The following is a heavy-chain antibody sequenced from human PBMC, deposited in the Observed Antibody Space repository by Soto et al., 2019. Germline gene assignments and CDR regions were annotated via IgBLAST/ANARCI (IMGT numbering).Heavy chain of an antibody. J-gene: IGHJ4*02. V-gene: IGHV3-7*03. CDR2: IKPDGSEK. D-gene: IGHD3-3*01. CDR1: GFTFRSYW. CDR3: ARAEGYDFWSGPPKYFDN. Sequence: LRLSCATSGFTFRSYWMTWVRQAPGKGPEWVANIKPDGSEKQYVDSVKGRFTVSRDNAKKSLDLQMNSLRVEDTAVYYCARAEGYDFWSGPPKYFDNWGQGTQVTVSS.